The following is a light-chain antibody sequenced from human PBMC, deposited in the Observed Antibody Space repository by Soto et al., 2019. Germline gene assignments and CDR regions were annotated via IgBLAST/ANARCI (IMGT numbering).Light chain of an antibody. CDR2: ASS. V-gene: IGKV1-12*01. CDR3: LQSDSFPHT. Sequence: DLQMTQSPSSVSASVGDRVTLTCRASQGISSWLAWYQQKPGKAPKLLIYASSSLQSGVPSRFSGSGSGTHFPLTISSLQPEDSATYYCLQSDSFPHTFGQGTKLEMK. CDR1: QGISSW. J-gene: IGKJ2*01.